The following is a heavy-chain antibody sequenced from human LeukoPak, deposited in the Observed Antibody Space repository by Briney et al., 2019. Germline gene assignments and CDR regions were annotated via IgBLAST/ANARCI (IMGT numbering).Heavy chain of an antibody. J-gene: IGHJ4*02. CDR2: ISGDGVST. V-gene: IGHV3-43*02. CDR3: ARESGKFDY. Sequence: GGSLRLSCVASGLPIGDFAMHWVRQAPGQGLEWVSLISGDGVSTFFTDSVKGRFSISRDNSKNSLFLEISSLRTEDTAMYYCARESGKFDYWGQGTLVAVSS. CDR1: GLPIGDFA.